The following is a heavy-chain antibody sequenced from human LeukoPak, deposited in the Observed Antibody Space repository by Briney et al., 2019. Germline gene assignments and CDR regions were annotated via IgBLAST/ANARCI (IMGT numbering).Heavy chain of an antibody. D-gene: IGHD6-19*01. CDR3: AKGGRYSSGWYDY. V-gene: IGHV3-23*01. CDR1: GFTLSSYA. Sequence: GGSLRLSCAASGFTLSSYAMSWVRQAPGKGLEWVSAISGSGGSTYYADSVKGRFTISRDNSKNTLYLQMNSLRAEDTAVYYCAKGGRYSSGWYDYWGQGTLVTVSS. CDR2: ISGSGGST. J-gene: IGHJ4*02.